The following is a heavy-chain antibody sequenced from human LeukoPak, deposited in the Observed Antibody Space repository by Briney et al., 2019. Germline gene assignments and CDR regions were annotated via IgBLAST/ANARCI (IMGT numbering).Heavy chain of an antibody. V-gene: IGHV4-59*12. CDR3: AGLGGLLWFGELINPYYFDY. CDR2: IYYSGST. CDR1: GGSISSYY. J-gene: IGHJ4*02. Sequence: SETLSLTCTVSGGSISSYYWSWIRQPPGKGLEWIGYIYYSGSTNYNPSLKSRVTISVDTSKNQFSLKLSSVTAADTAVYYCAGLGGLLWFGELINPYYFDYWGQGTLVTVSS. D-gene: IGHD3-10*01.